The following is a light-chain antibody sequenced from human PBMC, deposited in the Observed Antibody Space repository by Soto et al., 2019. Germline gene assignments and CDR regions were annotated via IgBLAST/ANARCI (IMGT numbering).Light chain of an antibody. V-gene: IGKV3-20*01. Sequence: EIVLTQSPGTLSLSPGERATLSCRASQSVSSSYLAWYQQKPGQAPRLLIYVASSRATGIPDRFSGSGSGTDFTLTISTLEPEDFAVYYWQHYGSSLFTFGPGTKVDIK. CDR2: VAS. CDR3: QHYGSSLFT. J-gene: IGKJ3*01. CDR1: QSVSSSY.